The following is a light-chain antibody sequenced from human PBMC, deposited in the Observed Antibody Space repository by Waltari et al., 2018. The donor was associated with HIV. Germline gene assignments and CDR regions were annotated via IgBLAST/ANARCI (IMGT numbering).Light chain of an antibody. V-gene: IGLV8-61*01. J-gene: IGLJ3*02. CDR2: STN. CDR1: SGSVSTSYY. CDR3: ALYMGSGIWV. Sequence: QTVVTQEPSFSVSPGGTVTLTCGLNSGSVSTSYYSSWYQQTPGQAPRTLIYSTNPRSYGVPDRFSGSILGKKAALTITGAQAEDEADYHCALYMGSGIWVFGGGTKLTV.